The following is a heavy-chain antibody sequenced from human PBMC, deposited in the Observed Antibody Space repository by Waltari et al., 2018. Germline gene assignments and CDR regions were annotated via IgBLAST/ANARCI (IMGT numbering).Heavy chain of an antibody. CDR1: GFPFSSYG. CDR2: IWYDGSNK. J-gene: IGHJ4*02. CDR3: AKDGSGFDY. Sequence: QVQLVESGGGVVQPGRSLRLSCAASGFPFSSYGMHWVRQAPGKGLEWVAVIWYDGSNKYYADSVKGRFTISRDNSKNTLYLQMNSLRAEDTAMYYCAKDGSGFDYWGQGTLVTVSS. D-gene: IGHD3-10*01. V-gene: IGHV3-30*18.